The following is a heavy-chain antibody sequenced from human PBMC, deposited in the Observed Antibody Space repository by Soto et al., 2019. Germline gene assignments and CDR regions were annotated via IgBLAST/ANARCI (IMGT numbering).Heavy chain of an antibody. J-gene: IGHJ4*02. Sequence: GGSVRLSCAASGFTVSSNYMSWVRQAPGKGLEWVSVIYSGGSTYYADSVKGRFTISRDNSKNTLYLQMSSLRAEDTAVYYCVKIAHIAPWGQGTLVTVSS. CDR2: IYSGGST. CDR3: VKIAHIAP. CDR1: GFTVSSNY. V-gene: IGHV3-66*02. D-gene: IGHD6-13*01.